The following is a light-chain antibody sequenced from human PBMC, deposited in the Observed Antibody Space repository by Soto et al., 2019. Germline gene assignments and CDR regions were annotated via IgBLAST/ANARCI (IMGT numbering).Light chain of an antibody. V-gene: IGKV1-5*03. CDR3: QQYNSYPWT. Sequence: DIQMTQSPSTLSASVGDRVTITCRASQSISSWLAWYQQKPGKAPKLLMYKASRLDSGVPSRFSGSGSGTEFTLTISSLQPDDFATYYCQQYNSYPWTFGQGTKVDIK. CDR1: QSISSW. CDR2: KAS. J-gene: IGKJ1*01.